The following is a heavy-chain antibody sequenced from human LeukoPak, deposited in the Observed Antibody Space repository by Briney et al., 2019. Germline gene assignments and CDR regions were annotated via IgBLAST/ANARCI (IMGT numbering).Heavy chain of an antibody. D-gene: IGHD4-17*01. CDR2: ISGSGLST. Sequence: GGSPRLSCAASGFTFSSYAMNWVRQAPGKGLEWVSYISGSGLSTYYADSVKGRFTISRDNSKNTLYLQMNSLRAEDTAVYYCAKLPGDYGPYWGQGTLVTVSS. CDR1: GFTFSSYA. V-gene: IGHV3-23*01. CDR3: AKLPGDYGPY. J-gene: IGHJ4*02.